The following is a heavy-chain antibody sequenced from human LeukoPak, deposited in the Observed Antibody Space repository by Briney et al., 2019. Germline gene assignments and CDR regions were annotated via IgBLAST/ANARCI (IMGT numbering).Heavy chain of an antibody. J-gene: IGHJ1*01. V-gene: IGHV1-69*04. CDR1: GGTFSSYA. CDR3: VRRGAAADFSNAEYFQH. D-gene: IGHD6-13*01. Sequence: SVKVSCKASGGTFSSYAISRVRQAPGQGLEWMGRIIPILGIANYAQKFQGRVTITADKSTSTAYMELSSLRSEDTAVYYCVRRGAAADFSNAEYFQHWGQGTLVTVSS. CDR2: IIPILGIA.